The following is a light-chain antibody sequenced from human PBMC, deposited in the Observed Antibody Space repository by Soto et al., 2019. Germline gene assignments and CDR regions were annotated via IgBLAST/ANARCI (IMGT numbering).Light chain of an antibody. CDR3: CAYAGSSTLDVV. Sequence: QSALTQPASVSGSPGQSITISCTGTSSDVGSYNLVSWYQQHPGKAPKLMIYEGSKRPPGVSNRFSGSKSGNTASLTISGLQAEDEADYYCCAYAGSSTLDVVFGGGTQLTVL. V-gene: IGLV2-23*01. J-gene: IGLJ2*01. CDR2: EGS. CDR1: SSDVGSYNL.